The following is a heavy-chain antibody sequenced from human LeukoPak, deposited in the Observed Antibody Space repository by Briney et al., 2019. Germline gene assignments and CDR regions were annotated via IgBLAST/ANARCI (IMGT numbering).Heavy chain of an antibody. CDR2: INHSGST. CDR1: GGSISTSSYY. J-gene: IGHJ6*03. CDR3: ARGKIFGVVIIRRHYYYYMDV. V-gene: IGHV4-39*07. Sequence: ETLSLTCTVSGGSISTSSYYWSWIRQPPGKGLEWIGEINHSGSTNYNPSLKSRVTISVDTSKNQFSLKLSSVTAADTAVYYCARGKIFGVVIIRRHYYYYMDVWGKGTTVTVSS. D-gene: IGHD3-3*01.